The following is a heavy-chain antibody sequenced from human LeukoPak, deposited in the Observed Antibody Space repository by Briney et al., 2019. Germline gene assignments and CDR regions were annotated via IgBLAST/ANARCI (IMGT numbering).Heavy chain of an antibody. CDR1: GGSFSGYY. CDR3: AREAREIDY. V-gene: IGHV4-34*01. J-gene: IGHJ4*02. D-gene: IGHD3-10*01. Sequence: PSETLSLTCAVYGGSFSGYYWSWIRQPPGKGLEWIGSIYYSGTTYYNPSLKSRVTISVDTSKNQFSLKLSSVTAADTAVYYCAREAREIDYWGQGTLVTVSS. CDR2: IYYSGTT.